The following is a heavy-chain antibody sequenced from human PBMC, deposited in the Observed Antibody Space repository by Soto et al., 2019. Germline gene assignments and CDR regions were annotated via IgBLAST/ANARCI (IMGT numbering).Heavy chain of an antibody. V-gene: IGHV1-69*13. D-gene: IGHD2-15*01. Sequence: GASVKVSCKASGGTFSSYTISWVRQAPGQGLEWMGGIIPIFGTANYAQKFQGRVTITADESTSTAYMELSSLRSEDTAVYYCARVDCSGGSCYPTYYYYGMDVWGQGTRSPSP. CDR2: IIPIFGTA. CDR3: ARVDCSGGSCYPTYYYYGMDV. J-gene: IGHJ6*02. CDR1: GGTFSSYT.